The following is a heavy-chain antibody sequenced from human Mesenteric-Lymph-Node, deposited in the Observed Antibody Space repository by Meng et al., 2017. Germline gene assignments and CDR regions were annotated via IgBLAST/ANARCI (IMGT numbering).Heavy chain of an antibody. CDR2: IYYSGST. V-gene: IGHV4-59*01. CDR1: GGSISSYY. Sequence: SETLSLTCTVSGGSISSYYWSWIRQPPRKGLEWIGYIYYSGSTNYNPSLKSRVTISVDTSKNQFSLKLSSVTAADTAVYYCARGGVRFLEWLPIDYWGQGTLVTVSS. J-gene: IGHJ4*02. CDR3: ARGGVRFLEWLPIDY. D-gene: IGHD3-3*01.